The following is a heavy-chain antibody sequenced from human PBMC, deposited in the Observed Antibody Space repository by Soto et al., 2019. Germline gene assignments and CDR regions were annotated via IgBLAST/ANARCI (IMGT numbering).Heavy chain of an antibody. CDR3: SRALAARRVGYYYGMDV. CDR2: ISAYNGNT. J-gene: IGHJ6*02. Sequence: ATVKVSFKASCYTFTSYGISWVRQAPGQGLEWMGWISAYNGNTNYAQKLQGRVTMTTDTSTSTAYMELRSLRSDDTAVYYCSRALAARRVGYYYGMDVWGQGTTVTVSS. CDR1: CYTFTSYG. D-gene: IGHD6-6*01. V-gene: IGHV1-18*01.